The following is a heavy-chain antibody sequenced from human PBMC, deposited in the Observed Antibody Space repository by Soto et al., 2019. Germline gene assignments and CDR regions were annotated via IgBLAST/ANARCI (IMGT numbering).Heavy chain of an antibody. Sequence: SETLSLTCTVSGGSISSYYWSWIRQPPGKGLEWIGYIYYSGSANYNPSLKSRVTISVDTSKNQFSLKLSSVTAADTAVYYCARQTTWFDAFDIWGQGTMVTVSS. CDR3: ARQTTWFDAFDI. CDR1: GGSISSYY. V-gene: IGHV4-59*08. CDR2: IYYSGSA. D-gene: IGHD4-4*01. J-gene: IGHJ3*02.